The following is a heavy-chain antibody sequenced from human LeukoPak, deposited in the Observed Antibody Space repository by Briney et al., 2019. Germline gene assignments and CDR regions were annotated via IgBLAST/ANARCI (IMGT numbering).Heavy chain of an antibody. CDR1: GFTFGSYS. V-gene: IGHV4-59*01. J-gene: IGHJ4*02. CDR3: ARGIESYGDYGY. CDR2: MYNSGST. Sequence: TGGSLRLSCAASGFTFGSYSMNWVRQAPGKGLEWIAYMYNSGSTNYNPSLKSRVTISIDTSKNQFSLKLSSLTAADTAIYYCARGIESYGDYGYWGQGILVTVSS. D-gene: IGHD4-17*01.